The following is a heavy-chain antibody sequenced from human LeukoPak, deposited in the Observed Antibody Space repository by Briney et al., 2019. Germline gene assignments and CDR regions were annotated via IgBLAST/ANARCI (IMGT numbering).Heavy chain of an antibody. CDR3: ARDEGIAAAGVNWFDP. CDR1: GGSISSYY. CDR2: NYYSGST. D-gene: IGHD6-13*01. V-gene: IGHV4-59*12. J-gene: IGHJ5*02. Sequence: PSETLSLTCTVSGGSISSYYWSWIRQPPGKGLEWIGYNYYSGSTNYNPSLKSRVTISVDTSKNQFSLKLSSVPAADTAVYYCARDEGIAAAGVNWFDPWGQGTLVTVSS.